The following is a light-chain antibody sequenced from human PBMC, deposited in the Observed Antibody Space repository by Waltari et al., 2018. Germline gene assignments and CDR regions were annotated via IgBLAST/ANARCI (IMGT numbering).Light chain of an antibody. Sequence: VMTQSPAILSGSPGDSVTLPCRASQSLTSNLAWYQQKPGQPPRLLIFGASTRATGVSDRFSGSGTTTQFSLTISSLQPEDFAIYFCQQYNRWPSTFGQGTKLDIK. V-gene: IGKV3-15*01. J-gene: IGKJ2*01. CDR1: QSLTSN. CDR3: QQYNRWPST. CDR2: GAS.